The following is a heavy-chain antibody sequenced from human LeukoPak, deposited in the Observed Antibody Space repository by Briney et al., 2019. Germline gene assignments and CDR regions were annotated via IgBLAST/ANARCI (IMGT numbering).Heavy chain of an antibody. CDR1: GASVSSYY. Sequence: SETLSLTCTVSGASVSSYYRSWIRQAPGKGLEWIGYIFYRGTTDYSPSLNRRVTLSVDTSKNQFSLQLSSLTAADTAVYYCARGLVIRQDDAFDIWGHGTMVTVSS. CDR2: IFYRGTT. D-gene: IGHD3-9*01. V-gene: IGHV4-59*02. CDR3: ARGLVIRQDDAFDI. J-gene: IGHJ3*02.